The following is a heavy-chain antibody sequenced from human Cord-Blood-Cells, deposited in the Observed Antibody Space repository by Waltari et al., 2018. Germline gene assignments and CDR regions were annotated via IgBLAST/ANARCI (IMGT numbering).Heavy chain of an antibody. V-gene: IGHV3-74*01. Sequence: WVSRINSDGSSTSYADSVKGRFTISRDNAKNTLYLQMNSLRAEDTAVYYCATLYSNYNWFDPWGQGTLVTVSS. D-gene: IGHD4-4*01. J-gene: IGHJ5*02. CDR3: ATLYSNYNWFDP. CDR2: INSDGSST.